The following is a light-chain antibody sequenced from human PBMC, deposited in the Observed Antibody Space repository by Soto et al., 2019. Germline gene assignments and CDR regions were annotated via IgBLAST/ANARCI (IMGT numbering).Light chain of an antibody. V-gene: IGKV3-15*01. CDR3: QQYGGSPRT. Sequence: EIVMTQSPATLSVSPGERATLSCRASQSVSSSLAWYQQKPGQAPRLLIYGGSTRATGIPARFSGSGSGTEFTLTISRLEPEDFAVYYCQQYGGSPRTFGQGTKVDIK. J-gene: IGKJ1*01. CDR1: QSVSSS. CDR2: GGS.